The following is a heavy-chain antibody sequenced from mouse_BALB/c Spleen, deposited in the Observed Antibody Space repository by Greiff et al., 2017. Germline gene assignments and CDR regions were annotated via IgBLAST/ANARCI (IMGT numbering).Heavy chain of an antibody. D-gene: IGHD2-4*01. CDR3: ARSRYDSFYAMDY. Sequence: VKLVESGPGLVQPSQSLSITCTVSGFSLTSYGVHWVRQSPGKGLEWLGVIWSGGSTDYNAAFISRLSISKDNSKSQVFFKMNSLQANDTAIYYCARSRYDSFYAMDYWGQGTSVTVSS. J-gene: IGHJ4*01. V-gene: IGHV2-2*02. CDR2: IWSGGST. CDR1: GFSLTSYG.